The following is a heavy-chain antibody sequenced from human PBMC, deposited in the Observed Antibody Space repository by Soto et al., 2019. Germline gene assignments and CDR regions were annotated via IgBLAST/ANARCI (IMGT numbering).Heavy chain of an antibody. CDR1: GFTFSSYW. V-gene: IGHV3-7*01. D-gene: IGHD3-3*01. CDR3: ARFGKESGYYLKYYYYMDV. Sequence: GGSLRLSCAASGFTFSSYWMSWVRQAPGKGLEWVANIKQDGSEKYYVDSVKGRFTISRDNAKNSLYLQMNSLRAEDTAVYYCARFGKESGYYLKYYYYMDVWGKGTTVTVSS. J-gene: IGHJ6*03. CDR2: IKQDGSEK.